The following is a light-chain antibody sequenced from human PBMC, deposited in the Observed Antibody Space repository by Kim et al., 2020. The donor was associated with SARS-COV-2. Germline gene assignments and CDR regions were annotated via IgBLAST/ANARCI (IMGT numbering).Light chain of an antibody. Sequence: QSALTQPASASGSPGQSITIPCSGSSSDVGVYKYVSWYQQHPGKAPKLMIYDVDKRPSGVSNRFVGSKSGNTASLTISGLQAEDEADYYCSPYTSTNTFVFGTGTKVTVL. J-gene: IGLJ1*01. CDR2: DVD. CDR1: SSDVGVYKY. CDR3: SPYTSTNTFV. V-gene: IGLV2-14*03.